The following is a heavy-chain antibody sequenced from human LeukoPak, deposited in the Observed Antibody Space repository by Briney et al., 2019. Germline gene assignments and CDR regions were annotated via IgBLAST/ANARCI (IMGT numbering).Heavy chain of an antibody. CDR2: INGGGGST. CDR1: GFTFSTYA. J-gene: IGHJ4*02. V-gene: IGHV3-23*01. Sequence: GGSLRLSCAASGFTFSTYAMNWVRQAPGKGLEWVSGINGGGGSTYYADSVKGRFTISRDNSKNTLYLQMSSLRAEDTAVYYCAKVSGYTSCWYVDFDCWGQGSLVTVSS. CDR3: AKVSGYTSCWYVDFDC. D-gene: IGHD6-19*01.